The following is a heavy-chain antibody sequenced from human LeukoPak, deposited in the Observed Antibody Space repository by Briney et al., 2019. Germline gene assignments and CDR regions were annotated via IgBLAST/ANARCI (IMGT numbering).Heavy chain of an antibody. Sequence: GASVKVSCKASGGTFSSYAISWVRQAPGQGLEWMGRIIPILGIANYAQKFQGRVTITADKSTSTAYMELSSLRSEDTAVYYCARAKYSSSWYGGGFDYWGQGTLVTVSS. J-gene: IGHJ4*02. CDR1: GGTFSSYA. CDR2: IIPILGIA. V-gene: IGHV1-69*04. D-gene: IGHD6-13*01. CDR3: ARAKYSSSWYGGGFDY.